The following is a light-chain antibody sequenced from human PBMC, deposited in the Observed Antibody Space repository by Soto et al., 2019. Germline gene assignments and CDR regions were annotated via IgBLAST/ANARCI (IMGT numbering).Light chain of an antibody. V-gene: IGKV3-15*01. Sequence: EIVMTQSPATLSVSPGEGATLSCRASQSVNRNVAWYQQKRGQTPRLFLYEASTRATGIPASFSGSGSGTEFCLTISSLQSEDFAVYSCKQYKDWSHFTFGGGTQVEIK. CDR3: KQYKDWSHFT. CDR2: EAS. J-gene: IGKJ4*01. CDR1: QSVNRN.